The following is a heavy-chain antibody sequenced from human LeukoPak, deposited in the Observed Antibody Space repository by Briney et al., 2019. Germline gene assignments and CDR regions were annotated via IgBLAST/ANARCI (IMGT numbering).Heavy chain of an antibody. CDR2: IYSGGST. D-gene: IGHD2-21*01. Sequence: PGGSLRLSCAASGFTVSSNYMSWVRQAPGKGLEWVSVIYSGGSTYYADSVKGRFTISRDNSKNTLYLQMNSLRAEDTAVYYCARAPPISRPLFDFWAQGTLVTVSS. J-gene: IGHJ4*02. V-gene: IGHV3-53*01. CDR1: GFTVSSNY. CDR3: ARAPPISRPLFDF.